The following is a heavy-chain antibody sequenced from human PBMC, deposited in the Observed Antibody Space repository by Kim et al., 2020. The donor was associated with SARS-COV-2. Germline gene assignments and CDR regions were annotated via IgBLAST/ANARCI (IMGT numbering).Heavy chain of an antibody. J-gene: IGHJ4*02. CDR2: IYHSGST. CDR1: GGSMSSYY. V-gene: IGHV4-59*01. CDR3: ARDSAHYGDFYFDY. Sequence: SETLSLTCTVSGGSMSSYYWSWIRQPPGKGLEWIGYIYHSGSTNCNPSLKSRVTISVDTSKSQFSLKVSSVTAADTAVYYCARDSAHYGDFYFDYWGQGALVTVSS. D-gene: IGHD4-17*01.